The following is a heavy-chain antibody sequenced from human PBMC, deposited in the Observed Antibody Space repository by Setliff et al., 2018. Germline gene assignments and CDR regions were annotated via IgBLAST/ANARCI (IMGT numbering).Heavy chain of an antibody. J-gene: IGHJ3*02. CDR3: ARLGAPASHDAFDI. D-gene: IGHD6-25*01. V-gene: IGHV5-51*01. CDR1: GYRFTTYW. Sequence: GESLKISCKGSGYRFTTYWIGWVRQMPGKGPEWMGIVFSGDSDTRYSPSFQGQVTMSADKSINTAYLQWSSLKASDTAMYYCARLGAPASHDAFDIWGQGTMVTVS. CDR2: VFSGDSDT.